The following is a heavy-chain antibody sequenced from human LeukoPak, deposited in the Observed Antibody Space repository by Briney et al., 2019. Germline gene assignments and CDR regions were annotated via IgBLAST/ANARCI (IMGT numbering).Heavy chain of an antibody. D-gene: IGHD2-2*01. CDR3: ARSTWDNQLGY. CDR2: IYYSGST. Sequence: SQTLSLTCTVSGGSISSGDYYWSWIRQTPGKGLEYIGYIYYSGSTYHNPSLKSRVTISRDTSKNQLFLKLTSVTAADTAMYYYARSTWDNQLGYWGQGTLVTVSS. CDR1: GGSISSGDYY. J-gene: IGHJ4*02. V-gene: IGHV4-30-4*01.